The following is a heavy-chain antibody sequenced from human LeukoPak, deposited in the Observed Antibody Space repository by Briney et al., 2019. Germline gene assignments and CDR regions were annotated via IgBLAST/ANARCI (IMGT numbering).Heavy chain of an antibody. D-gene: IGHD3-10*01. J-gene: IGHJ4*02. V-gene: IGHV4-59*01. CDR2: IYYSGSN. CDR1: GVSISSYY. Sequence: PSETLSLTCTVSGVSISSYYWSWVRQPPGKGLEWVGDIYYSGSNNYYPSLKRGGTITVNTTKNQFSLKLSSVTAADTAVYYCARGGGYPFLDYWGQGTLVTVSS. CDR3: ARGGGYPFLDY.